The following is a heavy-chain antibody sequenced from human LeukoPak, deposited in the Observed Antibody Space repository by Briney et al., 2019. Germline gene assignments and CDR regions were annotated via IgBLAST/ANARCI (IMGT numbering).Heavy chain of an antibody. CDR1: GFTFSSYA. CDR2: ISGSGGST. D-gene: IGHD2-2*01. J-gene: IGHJ4*02. V-gene: IGHV3-23*01. Sequence: GGSLRLSCAASGFTFSSYAMSWVRQAPGKGLQWLSAISGSGGSTYYADSVKGRFTISRDNSKNTLYLQMNSLRAEDTAVYYCAKDKDIVVVPATLDYWGQGTLVTVSS. CDR3: AKDKDIVVVPATLDY.